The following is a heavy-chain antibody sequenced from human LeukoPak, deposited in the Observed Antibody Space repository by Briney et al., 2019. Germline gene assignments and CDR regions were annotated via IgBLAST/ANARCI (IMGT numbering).Heavy chain of an antibody. CDR2: ISGSGGST. CDR3: AKDRGHYYTYDY. Sequence: GGSLRLSCAASGFTFSSYAMSWVRQAPGKGLEWVSVISGSGGSTYYADSVKGRFTISRDNSKNTLSLQMHSLRAEDTAVYYCAKDRGHYYTYDYWGREPWSPSPQ. D-gene: IGHD3-22*01. V-gene: IGHV3-23*01. J-gene: IGHJ4*02. CDR1: GFTFSSYA.